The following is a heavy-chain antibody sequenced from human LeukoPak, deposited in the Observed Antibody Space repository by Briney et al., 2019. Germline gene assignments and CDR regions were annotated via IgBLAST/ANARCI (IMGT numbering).Heavy chain of an antibody. CDR2: IWYDGSNK. Sequence: GRSLRLSCAASGFTFSSYGMHWVRQAPGKGLEWVAVIWYDGSNKYYADSVKGRFTISRDNSKNTLYLQMNSLRAEDTAVYYCAKDSVLIPAGWFDPWGQGTLVTVSS. D-gene: IGHD2-2*01. J-gene: IGHJ5*02. V-gene: IGHV3-33*06. CDR1: GFTFSSYG. CDR3: AKDSVLIPAGWFDP.